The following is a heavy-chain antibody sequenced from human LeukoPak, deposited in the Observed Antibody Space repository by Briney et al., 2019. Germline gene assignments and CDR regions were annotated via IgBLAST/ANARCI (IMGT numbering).Heavy chain of an antibody. CDR3: AKDQYTSGWFTWFDF. J-gene: IGHJ4*02. V-gene: IGHV3-43*02. CDR1: GFNFDDHA. Sequence: GGSLRLSCAASGFNFDDHAMHWVRQPPGGGLQWVSFVSGDGSVTHYADSVKGRFTASRDNNKNSLYLQMDSLTTEDTAFYYCAKDQYTSGWFTWFDFWGRGTLVTVSS. CDR2: VSGDGSVT. D-gene: IGHD6-19*01.